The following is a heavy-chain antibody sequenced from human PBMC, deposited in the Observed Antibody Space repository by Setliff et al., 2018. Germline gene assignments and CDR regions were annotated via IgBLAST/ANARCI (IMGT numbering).Heavy chain of an antibody. Sequence: SETLSLTCSVSGGSIDSHYWIWIRQPPGKGLEWIGEINHSGSTNYNPSLKSRATISVDTSKNQFSLKLSSVTAADTALYYCTVYNTGSSKDHYWGQGTPVTVSS. CDR3: TVYNTGSSKDHY. J-gene: IGHJ4*02. D-gene: IGHD2-8*02. CDR1: GGSIDSHY. CDR2: INHSGST. V-gene: IGHV4-34*01.